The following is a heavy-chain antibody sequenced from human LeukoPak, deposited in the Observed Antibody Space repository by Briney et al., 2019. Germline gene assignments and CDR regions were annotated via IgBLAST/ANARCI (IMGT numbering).Heavy chain of an antibody. CDR1: GGSISSYY. V-gene: IGHV4-59*01. CDR3: AREGADAFDI. D-gene: IGHD1-26*01. CDR2: IYYSEST. Sequence: SETLSLTCTVSGGSISSYYWSWIRQPPGKGLEWIGYIYYSESTNYNPSLKSRVTISVDTSKNQFSLKLSSVTAADTAVYYCAREGADAFDIWGQGTMVTVSS. J-gene: IGHJ3*02.